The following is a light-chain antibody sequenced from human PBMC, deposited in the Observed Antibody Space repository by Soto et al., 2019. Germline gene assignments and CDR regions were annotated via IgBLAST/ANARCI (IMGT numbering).Light chain of an antibody. Sequence: VVTQPPSVSVAPGKTARITCGGNKIGSKSVHWYQQKPGQAPVLVIYYDSDRPSGIPERFSGSNSGNTATLTISRVEAGHEADYYCQAWDSSSDHPVFGGGTKLTVL. V-gene: IGLV3-21*01. CDR1: KIGSKS. CDR2: YDS. J-gene: IGLJ2*01. CDR3: QAWDSSSDHPV.